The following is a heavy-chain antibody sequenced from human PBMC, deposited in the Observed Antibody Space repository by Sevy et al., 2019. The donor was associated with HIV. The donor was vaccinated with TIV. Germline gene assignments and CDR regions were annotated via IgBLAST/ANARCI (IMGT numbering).Heavy chain of an antibody. CDR3: ARGASYGDNLFDY. CDR1: GFTFSSYG. Sequence: GGSLRLSCAASGFTFSSYGMHWVRHVPGKGLEWVAVIWYDGSNKYYADSVKGRFTISRDNSKNTLHLQMNSLRAEDTAVYYCARGASYGDNLFDYWRLGTLVTVSS. V-gene: IGHV3-33*01. CDR2: IWYDGSNK. J-gene: IGHJ4*02. D-gene: IGHD4-17*01.